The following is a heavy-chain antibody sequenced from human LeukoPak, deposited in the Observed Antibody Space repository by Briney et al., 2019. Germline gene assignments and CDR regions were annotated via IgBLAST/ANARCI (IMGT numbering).Heavy chain of an antibody. V-gene: IGHV4-59*01. CDR2: IYYSGST. J-gene: IGHJ3*02. Sequence: PSETLSLTCTVSGGSISSYHWSWIRQPPGKGLEWIGYIYYSGSTNYNPSLKSRVTISVDTSKNQFSLKLSSVTAADTAVYYRARGYDFWSGYEAFDIWGQGTMVTVSS. CDR1: GGSISSYH. CDR3: ARGYDFWSGYEAFDI. D-gene: IGHD3-3*01.